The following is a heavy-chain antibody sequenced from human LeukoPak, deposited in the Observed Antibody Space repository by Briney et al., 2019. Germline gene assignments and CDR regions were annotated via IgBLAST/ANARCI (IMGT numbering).Heavy chain of an antibody. J-gene: IGHJ6*03. CDR2: IRYDGSNK. D-gene: IGHD6-13*01. Sequence: GGSLRLSCAASGFTFSSYGMHWVRQAPGKGLEWVAFIRYDGSNKYYADSVKGRFTISRDNSKNTLYLQMNSLRAEDTAVYYCAKDGRSWYSYYYYMDVWGKGTTVTISS. CDR3: AKDGRSWYSYYYYMDV. CDR1: GFTFSSYG. V-gene: IGHV3-30*02.